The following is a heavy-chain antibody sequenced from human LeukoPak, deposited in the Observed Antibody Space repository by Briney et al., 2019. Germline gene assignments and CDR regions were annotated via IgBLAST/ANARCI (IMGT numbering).Heavy chain of an antibody. CDR2: ISSSGSTV. CDR3: ASGYSYGLDY. V-gene: IGHV3-48*03. D-gene: IGHD5-18*01. CDR1: GFTFSSYE. Sequence: GGSLRLSCAASGFTFSSYEMKWLRQAPGKGLEWVSYISSSGSTVYYADSVKGRFTISRDNAKNSLYLQMNSLRAEDTAVYYCASGYSYGLDYWGQGTLVTVSS. J-gene: IGHJ4*02.